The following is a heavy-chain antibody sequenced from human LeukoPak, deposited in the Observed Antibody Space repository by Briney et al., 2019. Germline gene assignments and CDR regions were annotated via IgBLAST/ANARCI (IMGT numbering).Heavy chain of an antibody. Sequence: ASVKVSCKASGYAFSNTGSSWVRQSPGQALEWMGWITPNNCYAHYAQKLQGRVTMTTDTSTSTAYMELRSLRSDDTAVYYCARNKSTTLGDYWGQGTLVTVSS. CDR3: ARNKSTTLGDY. CDR1: GYAFSNTG. V-gene: IGHV1-18*04. D-gene: IGHD2-2*01. J-gene: IGHJ4*02. CDR2: ITPNNCYA.